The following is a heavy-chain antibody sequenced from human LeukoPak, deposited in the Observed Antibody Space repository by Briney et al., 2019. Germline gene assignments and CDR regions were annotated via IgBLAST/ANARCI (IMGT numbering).Heavy chain of an antibody. J-gene: IGHJ4*02. D-gene: IGHD3-16*02. CDR1: GYTFTRYY. Sequence: AASVKVSCKTSGYTFTRYYMQRVRQAPGHGLEWMGIINPISGATDYAQKFQGRVTMTRDTSTSTVYMELSSLRSEDTAMYYCARLPYRDGVAQDYWGQGTLVTVSP. V-gene: IGHV1-46*01. CDR2: INPISGAT. CDR3: ARLPYRDGVAQDY.